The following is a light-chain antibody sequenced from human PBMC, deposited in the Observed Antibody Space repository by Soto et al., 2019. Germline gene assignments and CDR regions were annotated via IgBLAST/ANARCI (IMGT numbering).Light chain of an antibody. CDR2: GAS. CDR1: QSVSSSY. V-gene: IGKV3-20*01. J-gene: IGKJ3*01. CDR3: QQYGSL. Sequence: EIVLTQSPGTLSLSPGERATLSCRASQSVSSSYLAWYQQKPGQAPRLLIYGASSRATGIPDRFSGSGSGTDFTLTISRLEPEDFAVYYCQQYGSLFGPGTQVDIK.